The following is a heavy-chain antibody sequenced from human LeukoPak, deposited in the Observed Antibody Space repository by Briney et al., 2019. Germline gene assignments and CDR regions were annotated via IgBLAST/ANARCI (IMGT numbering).Heavy chain of an antibody. CDR2: ISGSGGST. CDR3: AKVLYSTYTLFDY. V-gene: IGHV3-23*01. J-gene: IGHJ4*02. Sequence: PGGSLRLSCAASGVTFSSYAMSWVRQAPGKGLECVSAISGSGGSTYYADSVKGRFTISRDNSKNTLYLQMNSLRAEDTAVYYCAKVLYSTYTLFDYWGQGTLVTVSS. CDR1: GVTFSSYA. D-gene: IGHD4-11*01.